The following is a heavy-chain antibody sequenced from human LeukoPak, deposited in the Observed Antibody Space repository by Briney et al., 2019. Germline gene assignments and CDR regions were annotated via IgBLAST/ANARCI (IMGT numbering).Heavy chain of an antibody. CDR1: GGTFSSYA. V-gene: IGHV1-69*13. CDR3: ARVVLLWFGELPARGSHLDY. J-gene: IGHJ4*02. CDR2: IIPIFGTA. Sequence: ASVKVSCKASGGTFSSYAISWVRQAPGQGLEWMGRIIPIFGTANYAQKFQGRVTITADESTSTAYMELSSLRSEDTAVYYCARVVLLWFGELPARGSHLDYWGQGTLVTVSS. D-gene: IGHD3-10*01.